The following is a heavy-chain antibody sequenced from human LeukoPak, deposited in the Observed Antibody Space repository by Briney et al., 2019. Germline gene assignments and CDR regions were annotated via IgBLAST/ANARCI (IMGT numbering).Heavy chain of an antibody. Sequence: PGGSLRLSCAASGFTFSSYAMHWVRQAPGKGLEWVAVISYDGSNKYYADSVKGRFTISRDNSKNTLYLQMNSLRAEDTAVYYCARAKRWPQDYRGQGTLVTVSS. D-gene: IGHD6-19*01. CDR3: ARAKRWPQDY. V-gene: IGHV3-30*04. J-gene: IGHJ4*02. CDR1: GFTFSSYA. CDR2: ISYDGSNK.